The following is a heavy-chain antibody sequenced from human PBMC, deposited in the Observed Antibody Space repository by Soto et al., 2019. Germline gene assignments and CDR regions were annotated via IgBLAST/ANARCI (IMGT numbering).Heavy chain of an antibody. CDR2: IYYSGTT. CDR1: GCSLSRSIYY. J-gene: IGHJ5*01. Sequence: SGTLSPTRPFSGCSLSRSIYYLGWIPQPPGEGLEWVGNIYYSGTTYYHPSLKSRVTISVDTSKNQFSLNLSSVTAADTAVYYCVRLGDYIWGSYRYIGIDSWGHGTLVTVSS. V-gene: IGHV4-39*01. CDR3: VRLGDYIWGSYRYIGIDS. D-gene: IGHD3-16*02.